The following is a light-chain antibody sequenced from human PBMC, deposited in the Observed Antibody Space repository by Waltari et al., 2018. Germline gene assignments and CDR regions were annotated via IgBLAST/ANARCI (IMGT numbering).Light chain of an antibody. Sequence: DIVLTQSPATLSLSPGERATLSCRASQIVGSYLGWYQQKPGQAPRLLIYDASNRATGIPARFSGGGSGTDFTLTISSLEPEDFAVYYCQQRSNWPLTFGGGTKVEIK. CDR1: QIVGSY. J-gene: IGKJ4*01. V-gene: IGKV3-11*01. CDR3: QQRSNWPLT. CDR2: DAS.